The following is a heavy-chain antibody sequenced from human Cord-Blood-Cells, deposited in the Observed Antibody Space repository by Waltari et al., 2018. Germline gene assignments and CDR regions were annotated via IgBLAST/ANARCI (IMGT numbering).Heavy chain of an antibody. V-gene: IGHV4-34*01. CDR1: GGSFSGYY. Sequence: QVQLQQWGAGLLKPSETLSLTCAVYGGSFSGYYWSWIRQPPGKGLEWIGESNHSGSTNYNPSLKSRVTISVDTSKNQFSLKLSSVTAADTAVYYCARGSPLVVVAVTYWYFDLWGRGTLVTVSS. CDR2: SNHSGST. D-gene: IGHD2-15*01. CDR3: ARGSPLVVVAVTYWYFDL. J-gene: IGHJ2*01.